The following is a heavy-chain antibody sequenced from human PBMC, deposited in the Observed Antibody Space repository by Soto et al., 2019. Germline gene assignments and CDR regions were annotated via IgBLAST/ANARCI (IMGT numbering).Heavy chain of an antibody. CDR2: ISGSGGRT. D-gene: IGHD3-10*02. CDR3: AARRATVRETTLGPEF. CDR1: GFTFSSFA. Sequence: GGSLRLSCAASGFTFSSFAMSWVRQAPGKGLEWVSGISGSGGRTFYADSVKGRFTISRDNSKNTLYLQLNSLSADDTAVYYCAARRATVRETTLGPEFWGQGTLVTVS. J-gene: IGHJ4*02. V-gene: IGHV3-23*01.